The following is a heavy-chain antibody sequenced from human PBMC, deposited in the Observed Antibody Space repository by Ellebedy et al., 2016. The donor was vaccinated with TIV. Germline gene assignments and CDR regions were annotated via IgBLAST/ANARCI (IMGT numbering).Heavy chain of an antibody. CDR2: ISYDGNKQ. J-gene: IGHJ6*02. D-gene: IGHD3-9*01. V-gene: IGHV3-30*04. CDR1: GFTFSSHA. Sequence: GESLKISCAASGFTFSSHAMHWVRQAPGKGLECVAVISYDGNKQYYAESVKGRFTISRDTSKNSLYMQMNRLRAEDTAVYYCARDYLPATDILTGNYYYYGMDVWGQGTTVTVSS. CDR3: ARDYLPATDILTGNYYYYGMDV.